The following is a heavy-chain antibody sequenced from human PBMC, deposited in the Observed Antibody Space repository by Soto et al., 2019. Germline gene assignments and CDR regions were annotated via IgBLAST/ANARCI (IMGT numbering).Heavy chain of an antibody. D-gene: IGHD3-10*01. CDR1: GFTFSVYA. CDR2: ISGSGDST. CDR3: AKALYGGFTY. V-gene: IGHV3-23*01. J-gene: IGHJ4*02. Sequence: EVRLLESGGGLVQPGGSLRLSCAASGFTFSVYAMSWVRQAPGKGLEWVSGISGSGDSTHYADSVKGRFTVSRDNSTSMLYLQTNSLRAEDPAIYYCAKALYGGFTYWGQGTLVTVSS.